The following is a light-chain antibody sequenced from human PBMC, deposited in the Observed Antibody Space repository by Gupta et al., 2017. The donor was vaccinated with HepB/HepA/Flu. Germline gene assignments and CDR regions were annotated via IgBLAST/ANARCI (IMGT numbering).Light chain of an antibody. J-gene: IGKJ2*04. CDR1: QSVLYSSNNKNY. CDR2: GAS. CDR3: QQYYSTLPCS. Sequence: DIVMTQSPDSLAVSLGERATINCKSSQSVLYSSNNKNYLAWYQQKPGQPPKLLIYGASTRESGVPDRFSGSGSGTDFTLTISSLQAEDVAVYYCQQYYSTLPCSFGQGTKLEIK. V-gene: IGKV4-1*01.